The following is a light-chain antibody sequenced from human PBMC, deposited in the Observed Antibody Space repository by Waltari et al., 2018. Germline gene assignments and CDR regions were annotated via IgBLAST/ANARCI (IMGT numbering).Light chain of an antibody. V-gene: IGKV1D-16*01. J-gene: IGKJ1*01. Sequence: ILMHPSPSSLSSFVGDNITITCQASQGISSWLAWYQQKPGKAPKPLIYAATSLQSGVPSRFSGSGSGTDYTLTISSLQPEDFATYYCQQYDDIPWTFGQGTKVEIK. CDR3: QQYDDIPWT. CDR1: QGISSW. CDR2: AAT.